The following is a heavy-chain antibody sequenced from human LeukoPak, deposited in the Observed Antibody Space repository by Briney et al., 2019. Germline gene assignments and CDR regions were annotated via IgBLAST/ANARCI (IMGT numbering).Heavy chain of an antibody. J-gene: IGHJ6*02. CDR2: INPNSGGT. V-gene: IGHV1-2*02. CDR1: GYTFTGYY. Sequence: VASVKVSCKASGYTFTGYYMHWVRQAPGQGLEWMGWINPNSGGTNYAQKFQGRVTMTRDTSISTAYMELSRLRSDDTAVYYCARGGLILGYCSSTSCYPADVWGQGTTVTVSS. D-gene: IGHD2-2*01. CDR3: ARGGLILGYCSSTSCYPADV.